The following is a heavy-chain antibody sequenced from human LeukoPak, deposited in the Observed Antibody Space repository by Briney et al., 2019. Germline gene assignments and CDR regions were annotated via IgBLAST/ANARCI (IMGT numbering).Heavy chain of an antibody. V-gene: IGHV3-7*01. J-gene: IGHJ4*02. CDR2: IKQDGSGK. Sequence: GGSLRLSCVASGFTFSRYWMSWVRQAPGKGLEWVANIKQDGSGKYYADSVKGRFTISRDNAKNSVYLQMNSLRAEDTALYYCARGIDYWGQGTLVTVSS. CDR3: ARGIDY. CDR1: GFTFSRYW.